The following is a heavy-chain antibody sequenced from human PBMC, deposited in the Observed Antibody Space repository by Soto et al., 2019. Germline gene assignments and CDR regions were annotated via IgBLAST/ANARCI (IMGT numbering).Heavy chain of an antibody. D-gene: IGHD3-3*01. V-gene: IGHV1-69*02. CDR2: IIPILNVA. Sequence: QVQLLQSGGEVKKPGSSVKVSCKSSGGTFSTDTISWVRQAPGQGLEWMGRIIPILNVANYAQNFQGRLTITADKPTATAYMELSSRTSEDTAMYYCARGSYYGGHYESWFDPWGQGTLVTVSS. CDR1: GGTFSTDT. J-gene: IGHJ5*02. CDR3: ARGSYYGGHYESWFDP.